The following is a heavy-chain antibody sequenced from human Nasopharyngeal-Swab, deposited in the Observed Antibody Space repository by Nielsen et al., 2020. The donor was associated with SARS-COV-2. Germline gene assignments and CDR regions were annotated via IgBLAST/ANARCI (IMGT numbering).Heavy chain of an antibody. CDR2: IGTAGDT. J-gene: IGHJ6*02. D-gene: IGHD4-11*01. CDR1: GFTFSSYD. V-gene: IGHV3-13*01. Sequence: GESLKISCAASGFTFSSYDMHWVRQATGKGLEWVSAIGTAGDTYYPGSVKGRFTISRENAKNSLYLQMNSLRAEDTAVYYCARLATVPTNYYYYGMDVWGQGTTVTVSS. CDR3: ARLATVPTNYYYYGMDV.